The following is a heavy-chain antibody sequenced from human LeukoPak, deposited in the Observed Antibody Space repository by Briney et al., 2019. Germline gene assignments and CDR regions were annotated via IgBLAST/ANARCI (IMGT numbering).Heavy chain of an antibody. CDR3: ARGLGDYYDTSGYYYAVPAH. D-gene: IGHD3-22*01. CDR1: GYTFKTYD. Sequence: ASVTVSCKPSGYTFKTYDITWVRQAAGQGLEWMGWMNPDSGDTAYAQKFQGRVAMTRDTSISTAYMELSSLRSEDTAVYYCARGLGDYYDTSGYYYAVPAHWGQGTLVTVSS. CDR2: MNPDSGDT. J-gene: IGHJ4*02. V-gene: IGHV1-8*01.